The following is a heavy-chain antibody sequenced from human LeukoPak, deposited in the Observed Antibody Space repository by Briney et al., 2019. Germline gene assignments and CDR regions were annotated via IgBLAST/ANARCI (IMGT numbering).Heavy chain of an antibody. D-gene: IGHD3-9*01. J-gene: IGHJ3*02. CDR1: GDSISSGDYF. CDR2: IYFSGNT. V-gene: IGHV4-61*09. Sequence: PSQTLSLTCTVSGDSISSGDYFWTWIRQPAGKGLEWIGHIYFSGNTTYNPSLKSRVTISVDTSKNQFSLKLSSVTAADTAVYYCARARLDHRAFDIWGQGTTVTVSS. CDR3: ARARLDHRAFDI.